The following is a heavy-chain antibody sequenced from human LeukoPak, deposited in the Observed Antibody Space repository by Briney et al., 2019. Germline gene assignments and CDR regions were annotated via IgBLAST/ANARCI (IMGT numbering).Heavy chain of an antibody. J-gene: IGHJ6*03. CDR3: AKEGAYGDYPYYMDV. D-gene: IGHD4-17*01. Sequence: GGSLRLSCAASGFTFDDYTMHWVRHAPGKGLEWVSLISWDGGSTYYADSVKGRFTISRDNSKNSLYLQMNSLRTEDTALYYCAKEGAYGDYPYYMDVWGKGTTVTVSS. CDR2: ISWDGGST. V-gene: IGHV3-43*01. CDR1: GFTFDDYT.